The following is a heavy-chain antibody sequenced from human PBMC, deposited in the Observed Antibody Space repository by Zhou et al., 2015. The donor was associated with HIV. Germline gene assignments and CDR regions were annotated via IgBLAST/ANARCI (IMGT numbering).Heavy chain of an antibody. V-gene: IGHV1-18*01. D-gene: IGHD3-9*01. J-gene: IGHJ4*02. CDR3: ARTPPLLRYFDWLSSRLDY. CDR2: TSTYTGST. CDR1: GYTFTRYG. Sequence: QVQLVQSGPEVKKPGASVKVSCKASGYTFTRYGISWVRQAPGQGLEWMGRTSTYTGSTDSVQKFQGRVTMTTDTSTNTAYMDLRSLRSDDTAVYYCARTPPLLRYFDWLSSRLDYWGQGTLVTVSS.